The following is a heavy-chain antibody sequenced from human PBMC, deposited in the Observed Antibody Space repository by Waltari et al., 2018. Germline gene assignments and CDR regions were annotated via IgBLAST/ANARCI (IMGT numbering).Heavy chain of an antibody. CDR3: ARGEIVATTFYYYYYMDV. V-gene: IGHV4-59*01. CDR2: IYYSGST. D-gene: IGHD5-12*01. J-gene: IGHJ6*03. Sequence: QVQLRESGPGLVKPSETLSLTCTVSGGSISSYYWSWIRQPPGKGLEWIGYIYYSGSTNYNPSLKSRVTISVDTSKNQFSLKLSSVTAADTAVYYCARGEIVATTFYYYYYMDVWGKGTTVTVSS. CDR1: GGSISSYY.